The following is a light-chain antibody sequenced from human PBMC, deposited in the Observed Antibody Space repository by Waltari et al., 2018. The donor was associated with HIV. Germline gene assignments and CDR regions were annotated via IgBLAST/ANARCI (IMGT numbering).Light chain of an antibody. Sequence: QSALTQPASVSGSPGQSITISCTGTSSDVGTYNLVSWYQQYPGKPPKLIIYEVSKRRSGVANRVSGSKSGNTGSLTISGRQAADEADYYGCSYATSSTFVVFGGGTKLTVL. CDR3: CSYATSSTFVV. CDR2: EVS. J-gene: IGLJ2*01. CDR1: SSDVGTYNL. V-gene: IGLV2-23*02.